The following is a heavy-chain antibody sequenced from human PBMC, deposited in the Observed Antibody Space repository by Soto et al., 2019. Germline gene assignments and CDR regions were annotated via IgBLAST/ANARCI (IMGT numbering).Heavy chain of an antibody. CDR2: ISWNSNDI. CDR1: GFPFDDYA. J-gene: IGHJ4*02. Sequence: GGSLRLSCATSGFPFDDYAMHWVRHAPGKGLEWVSGISWNSNDIQYANSAKGRFTISRDNSKNSLYLQMKSLRPEDTAIYYYARDGSFQLLFYSLTYWGQGTPVTVSS. CDR3: ARDGSFQLLFYSLTY. V-gene: IGHV3-9*01. D-gene: IGHD3-3*01.